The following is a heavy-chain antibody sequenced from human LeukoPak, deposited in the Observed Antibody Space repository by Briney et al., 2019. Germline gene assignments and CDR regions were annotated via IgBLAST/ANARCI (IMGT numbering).Heavy chain of an antibody. CDR1: GVTFSGSW. V-gene: IGHV3-7*01. J-gene: IGHJ6*02. CDR2: INQDGGEK. CDR3: ARNEGYGMDV. Sequence: GGSLRLSCAASGVTFSGSWMSWVRQAPGKGLEWVASINQDGGEKYSLDSVKGRFTISRDNAKSTLYLQMNSLRAEDTALYYCARNEGYGMDVWGQGTTVTVSS.